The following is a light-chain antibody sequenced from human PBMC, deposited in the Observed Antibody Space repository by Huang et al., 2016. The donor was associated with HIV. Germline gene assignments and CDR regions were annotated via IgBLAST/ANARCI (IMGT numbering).Light chain of an antibody. CDR3: QQRSSWPQT. V-gene: IGKV3-11*01. CDR2: DAS. J-gene: IGKJ1*01. CDR1: QSVNNF. Sequence: EIVLTQSPATLSLSPGERATLSCRASQSVNNFLAWYQQRPGQAPRLLIHDASSRATGIPARFSGRRSGTDFTLTISSLEPEDFAVYCCQQRSSWPQTFGQGTRVEI.